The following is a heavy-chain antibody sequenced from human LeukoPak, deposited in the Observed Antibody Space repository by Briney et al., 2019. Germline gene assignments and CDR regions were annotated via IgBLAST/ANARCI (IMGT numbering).Heavy chain of an antibody. J-gene: IGHJ3*02. Sequence: GGSLRLSCAASGFTFSSYSMNWVRQAPGKGLEWVADIKQDGSEKYYVDSVKGRFTISRQNAKKSLFLQMNSLRAEDTAVYYCARHRSGGSQDDAFDIWGQGTLVTVSS. D-gene: IGHD2-15*01. V-gene: IGHV3-7*01. CDR3: ARHRSGGSQDDAFDI. CDR1: GFTFSSYS. CDR2: IKQDGSEK.